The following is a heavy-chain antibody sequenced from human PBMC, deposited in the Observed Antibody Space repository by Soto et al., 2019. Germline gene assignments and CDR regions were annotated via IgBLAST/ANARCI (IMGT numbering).Heavy chain of an antibody. V-gene: IGHV4-31*03. CDR3: ARDQGVGAARGVDY. CDR1: GGSISSGGYY. CDR2: IYYSGST. Sequence: QVQLQESGPGLVKPSQTLSLTCTVSGGSISSGGYYWSWIRQHPGKGLEWIGYIYYSGSTYYNPSLKSRVNISVDTSKNQFSLKLSSVTAADTAVYYCARDQGVGAARGVDYWGQGTLVTVSS. J-gene: IGHJ4*02. D-gene: IGHD6-6*01.